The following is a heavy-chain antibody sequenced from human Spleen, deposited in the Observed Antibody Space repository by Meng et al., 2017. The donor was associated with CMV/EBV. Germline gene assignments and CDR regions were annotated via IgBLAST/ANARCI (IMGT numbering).Heavy chain of an antibody. CDR2: IRYDGINK. CDR3: AKDLGDCSSTRCYWGPVGYYYGMDV. D-gene: IGHD2-2*01. Sequence: GESLKISCAASGFTFSTYGIHWVRQPPGKGLEWVAFIRYDGINKHYTDSVRGRFAISRDNSENTVYLQMNSLRAEDTAVYYCAKDLGDCSSTRCYWGPVGYYYGMDVWGQGTTVTVSS. CDR1: GFTFSTYG. V-gene: IGHV3-30*02. J-gene: IGHJ6*02.